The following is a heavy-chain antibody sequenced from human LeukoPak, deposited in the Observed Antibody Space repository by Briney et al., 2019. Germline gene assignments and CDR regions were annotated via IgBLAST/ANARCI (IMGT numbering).Heavy chain of an antibody. D-gene: IGHD6-19*01. V-gene: IGHV4-4*02. CDR2: IYHSGST. Sequence: SGTLSLTCVVSGGSISSSNWWRGVRQPPEKALEWIGEIYHSGSTNYNPSLKSRVTISVDKSKNQFSLKLSSVTAADTAVYYCARYDVGWYYFDYWGQGTLVTVSS. CDR1: GGSISSSNW. CDR3: ARYDVGWYYFDY. J-gene: IGHJ4*02.